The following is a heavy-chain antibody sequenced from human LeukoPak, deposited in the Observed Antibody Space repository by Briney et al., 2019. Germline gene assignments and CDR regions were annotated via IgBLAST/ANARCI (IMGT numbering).Heavy chain of an antibody. CDR3: AREGLGELTLDY. CDR2: IMPFLDVA. J-gene: IGHJ4*02. Sequence: SVKVSCKASGDTFNDYTFSWVRQAPGQGLEWMGRIMPFLDVANYAPKFRGRVTLTADKSTSTAYMELSDLKSEDTAVYYCAREGLGELTLDYWGQGTLVTVSS. V-gene: IGHV1-69*04. D-gene: IGHD3-16*01. CDR1: GDTFNDYT.